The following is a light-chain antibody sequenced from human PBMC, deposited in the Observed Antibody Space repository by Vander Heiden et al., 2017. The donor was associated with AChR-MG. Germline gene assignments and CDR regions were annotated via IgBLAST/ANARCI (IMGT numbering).Light chain of an antibody. CDR1: HRDAGGCNY. CDR3: CSYAGSYTVV. CDR2: DVN. Sequence: QSALTQPRSVSGSPGQSVTIYYPGTHRDAGGCNYVPWYPQPPGQAPKLMIYDVNTRPSGVPDRFSGSKSGNTASLTISGLQAEDEADYYCCSYAGSYTVVFGGGTKVTVL. J-gene: IGLJ2*01. V-gene: IGLV2-11*01.